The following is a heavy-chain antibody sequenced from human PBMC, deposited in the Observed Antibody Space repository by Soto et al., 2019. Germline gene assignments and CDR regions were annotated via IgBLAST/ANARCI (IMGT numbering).Heavy chain of an antibody. V-gene: IGHV3-33*01. D-gene: IGHD2-8*01. CDR1: GFTFSSYG. CDR2: IWYDGSNK. J-gene: IGHJ4*02. CDR3: AGERVPYCTNGVCYPPSPDY. Sequence: GGSLRLSCAASGFTFSSYGMHWVRQAPGKGLEWVAVIWYDGSNKYYADSVKGRFTISRDNSKNTLYLQMNSLRAEDTAVYYCAGERVPYCTNGVCYPPSPDYWGQGTLVTVSS.